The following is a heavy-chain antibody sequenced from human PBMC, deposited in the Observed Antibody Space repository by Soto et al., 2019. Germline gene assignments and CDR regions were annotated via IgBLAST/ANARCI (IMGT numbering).Heavy chain of an antibody. Sequence: SETLSLTCTVSGGSISSGGHYWSWIRQHPGKGLEWIGYIYYSGSTYYNPSLKSRVTISVDTSKNQFSLKLSSVTAADTAVYYCARDSSPNYDFWSGYNYYYYGMDVWGQGTTVTVSS. CDR3: ARDSSPNYDFWSGYNYYYYGMDV. V-gene: IGHV4-31*03. J-gene: IGHJ6*02. D-gene: IGHD3-3*01. CDR1: GGSISSGGHY. CDR2: IYYSGST.